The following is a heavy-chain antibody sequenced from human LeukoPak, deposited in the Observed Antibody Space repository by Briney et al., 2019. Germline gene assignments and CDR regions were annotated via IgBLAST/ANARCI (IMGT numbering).Heavy chain of an antibody. CDR3: ARPGYSSGWYLGY. V-gene: IGHV3-21*01. J-gene: IGHJ4*02. D-gene: IGHD6-19*01. CDR1: GFTFSSYS. CDR2: ISSSSSYI. Sequence: GGSLRLSRAASGFTFSSYSMNWVRQAPGKGLEWVSSISSSSSYIYYADSVKGRFTISRDNAKNSLYLQMNSLRAEDTAVYYCARPGYSSGWYLGYWGQGTLVTVSS.